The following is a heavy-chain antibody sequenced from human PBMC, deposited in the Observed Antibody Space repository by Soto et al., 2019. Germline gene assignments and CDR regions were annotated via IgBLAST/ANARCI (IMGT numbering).Heavy chain of an antibody. CDR3: GRVDNYVTPTPHHG. CDR2: ISPYSGNT. Sequence: QVQLVQSGDEVRKPGSSVKVSCKASGYIFVNYGIAWVRQAPGQGLEWMGWISPYSGNTHYASKVQGRLTMTTDTTXSTAYLELGRQTSDDTAVYYLGRVDNYVTPTPHHGWGQGTTVTVSS. CDR1: GYIFVNYG. V-gene: IGHV1-18*01. J-gene: IGHJ6*02. D-gene: IGHD3-16*01.